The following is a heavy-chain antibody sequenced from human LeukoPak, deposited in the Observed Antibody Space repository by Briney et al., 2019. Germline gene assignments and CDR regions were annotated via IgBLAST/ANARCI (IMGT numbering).Heavy chain of an antibody. Sequence: GGSLRLSCAASGFTFSSYAMSWVRQAPGKGLEWVSAISGSGGSTYYADSVKGRFTISRDNSKNTLYLRMNSLRAEDTAVYYCARDPYIVVVPAAVDYWGQGTLVTVSS. CDR3: ARDPYIVVVPAAVDY. CDR1: GFTFSSYA. V-gene: IGHV3-23*01. J-gene: IGHJ4*02. CDR2: ISGSGGST. D-gene: IGHD2-2*01.